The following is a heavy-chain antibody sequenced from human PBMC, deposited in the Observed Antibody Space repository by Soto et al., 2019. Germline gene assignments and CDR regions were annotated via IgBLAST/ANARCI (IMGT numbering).Heavy chain of an antibody. D-gene: IGHD3-3*01. V-gene: IGHV5-51*01. Sequence: SLKISCKGSGYSFAGYWIAWVRQMPGKGLELMGIIYPSDSDTRYRPSFQGQVTISADKSISSAYLQWSSLRASDTAMYYCARGGVSTRTFDYWGQGTPVTVSS. CDR3: ARGGVSTRTFDY. CDR1: GYSFAGYW. J-gene: IGHJ4*02. CDR2: IYPSDSDT.